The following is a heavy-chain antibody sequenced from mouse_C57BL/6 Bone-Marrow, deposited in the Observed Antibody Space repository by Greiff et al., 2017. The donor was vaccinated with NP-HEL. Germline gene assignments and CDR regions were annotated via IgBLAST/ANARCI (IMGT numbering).Heavy chain of an antibody. CDR1: GYTFTDYE. Sequence: QVQLKQSGAELVRPGASVTLSCKASGYTFTDYEMHWVKQTPVHGLEWIGAIDPETGGTAYNQKFKGKAILTADKSSSTAYMELRSLTSEDSAVYYCTRAPIYDGYYFDYWRQGTTLTVSS. V-gene: IGHV1-15*01. CDR2: IDPETGGT. CDR3: TRAPIYDGYYFDY. J-gene: IGHJ2*01. D-gene: IGHD2-3*01.